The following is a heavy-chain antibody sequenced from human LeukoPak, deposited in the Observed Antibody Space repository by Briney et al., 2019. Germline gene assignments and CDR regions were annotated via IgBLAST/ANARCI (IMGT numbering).Heavy chain of an antibody. CDR2: INHRGSA. V-gene: IGHV4-34*01. D-gene: IGHD2-21*02. J-gene: IGHJ4*02. CDR1: GGSISPYY. Sequence: SETLSLTCTVSGGSISPYYWSWIRQPPGKGLEWIGEINHRGSANYNPSLKSRVTISVDTSKNQFSLKLSSVTAADTAVYYCASVYCGGDCYPQDWGQGTLVTVSS. CDR3: ASVYCGGDCYPQD.